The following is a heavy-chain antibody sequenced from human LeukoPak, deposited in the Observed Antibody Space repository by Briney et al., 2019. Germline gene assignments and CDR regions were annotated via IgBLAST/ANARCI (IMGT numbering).Heavy chain of an antibody. CDR3: ARNLAYCGGDCYSPFDY. CDR2: IIPIFGTA. D-gene: IGHD2-21*02. Sequence: SVKVSCKASGGTFSSYAISWVRQAPGQGLEWVGRIIPIFGTANYAQKFQGRVTITTDESTSTAYMELSSLRSEDTAVYYCARNLAYCGGDCYSPFDYWGQGTLVTVSS. CDR1: GGTFSSYA. J-gene: IGHJ4*02. V-gene: IGHV1-69*05.